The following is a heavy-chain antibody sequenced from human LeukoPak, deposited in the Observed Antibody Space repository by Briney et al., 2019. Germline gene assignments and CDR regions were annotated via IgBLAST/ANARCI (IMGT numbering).Heavy chain of an antibody. J-gene: IGHJ4*02. D-gene: IGHD1-26*01. Sequence: VSVKVSCKVSGYTLTELSMHWVRQAPGQGLEWMGWINPNSGGTNYAQKFQGRVTMTRDTSISTAYMELSRLRSDDTAVYYCARDFYSGSYNDYWGQGTLVTVSS. CDR3: ARDFYSGSYNDY. CDR1: GYTLTELS. V-gene: IGHV1-2*02. CDR2: INPNSGGT.